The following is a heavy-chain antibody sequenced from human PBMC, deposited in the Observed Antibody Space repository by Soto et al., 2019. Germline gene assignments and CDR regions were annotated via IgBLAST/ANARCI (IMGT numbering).Heavy chain of an antibody. V-gene: IGHV3-23*01. CDR2: ISNSGNT. Sequence: EVQLLESGGALVQPGGSLRLSCAASGFTFSSYAMYWVRQAPGKGLEWVSTISNSGNTYYADSVEGRFTISRDNSKNTLYLQMNSLRAEDTALYYCAKTKFRGVVVNVWGQGTTVTVSS. CDR1: GFTFSSYA. CDR3: AKTKFRGVVVNV. J-gene: IGHJ6*02. D-gene: IGHD3-10*01.